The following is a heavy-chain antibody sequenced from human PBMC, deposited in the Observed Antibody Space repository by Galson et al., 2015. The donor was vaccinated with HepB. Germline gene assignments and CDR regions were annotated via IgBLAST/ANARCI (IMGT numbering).Heavy chain of an antibody. Sequence: SVKVSCKASGYTFTSYGISWVRQAPGQGLEWMGWISAYNGNTNYAQKLQGRVTMTTDTSTSTAYMELRSLRSDDTAVYYCARDTSDGSGSYPEYYFDYWGQGTLVTVSS. D-gene: IGHD3-10*01. V-gene: IGHV1-18*04. CDR2: ISAYNGNT. CDR1: GYTFTSYG. CDR3: ARDTSDGSGSYPEYYFDY. J-gene: IGHJ4*02.